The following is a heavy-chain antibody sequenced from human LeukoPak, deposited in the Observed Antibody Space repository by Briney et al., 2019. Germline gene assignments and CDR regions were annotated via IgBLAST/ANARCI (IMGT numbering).Heavy chain of an antibody. Sequence: GGSLRLSCATSGFIFSEYYISWIRQAPGKGLEWVADISSSADIVSYADSVKGRFTISRDNGGDSLYLQMNSLRVEDTAVYYCARETVDGTFDFWSQGTLVTVSS. J-gene: IGHJ4*02. D-gene: IGHD6-19*01. CDR2: ISSSADIV. CDR3: ARETVDGTFDF. V-gene: IGHV3-11*01. CDR1: GFIFSEYY.